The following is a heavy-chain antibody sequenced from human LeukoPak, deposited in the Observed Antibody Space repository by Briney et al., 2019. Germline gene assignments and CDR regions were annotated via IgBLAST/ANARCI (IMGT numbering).Heavy chain of an antibody. Sequence: GESLKISCKGSGYSFTGYWIGWVRQMPGKGLEWMGIIYPGDSDTRYSPSFQGQVTISADKSISTAYLQWSSLKASDTAMYYCARLPYYYDSSGYPPYFDYWGQGTLVPVSS. V-gene: IGHV5-51*01. D-gene: IGHD3-22*01. J-gene: IGHJ4*02. CDR2: IYPGDSDT. CDR3: ARLPYYYDSSGYPPYFDY. CDR1: GYSFTGYW.